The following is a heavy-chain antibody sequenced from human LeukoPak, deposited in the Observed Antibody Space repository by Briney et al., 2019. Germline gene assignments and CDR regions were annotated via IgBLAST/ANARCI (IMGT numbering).Heavy chain of an antibody. CDR2: ISSSGSTI. CDR1: GFTVSSNY. D-gene: IGHD3-10*02. Sequence: GGSLRHSCVASGFTVSSNYSSWVRQAPGKGLEWVSYISSSGSTIYYADSVKGRFTISRDNAKNSLYLQMNSLRAEDTAVYYCAELGITMIGGVWGKGTTVTISS. CDR3: AELGITMIGGV. J-gene: IGHJ6*04. V-gene: IGHV3-11*04.